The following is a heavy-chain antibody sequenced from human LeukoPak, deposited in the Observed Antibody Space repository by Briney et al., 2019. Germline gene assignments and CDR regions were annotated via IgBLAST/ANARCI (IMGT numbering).Heavy chain of an antibody. V-gene: IGHV3-23*01. J-gene: IGHJ1*01. CDR2: ISGSGGST. Sequence: GGFLRLSCAASGFTFSSYAMSWVRQAPGKGLEWVSAISGSGGSTYYADSVKGRFTISRDNSKNTLYLQMNSLRAEDTAVYYCAKDPYSSGWILYFQHWGQGTLVTVSS. CDR1: GFTFSSYA. CDR3: AKDPYSSGWILYFQH. D-gene: IGHD6-19*01.